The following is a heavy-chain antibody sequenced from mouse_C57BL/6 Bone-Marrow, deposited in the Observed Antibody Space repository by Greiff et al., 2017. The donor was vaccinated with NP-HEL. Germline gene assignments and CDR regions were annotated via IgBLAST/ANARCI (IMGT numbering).Heavy chain of an antibody. D-gene: IGHD1-2*01. J-gene: IGHJ2*01. V-gene: IGHV1-81*01. Sequence: VKLVESGAELARPGASVKLSCKASGYTFTSYGISWVKQRTGQGLEWIGEIYPRSGNTYYNEKFKGKATLTADKSSSTAYMELRSLTSEGSAVYFCARKGVTTAYFDYWGQGTTLTVSS. CDR1: GYTFTSYG. CDR2: IYPRSGNT. CDR3: ARKGVTTAYFDY.